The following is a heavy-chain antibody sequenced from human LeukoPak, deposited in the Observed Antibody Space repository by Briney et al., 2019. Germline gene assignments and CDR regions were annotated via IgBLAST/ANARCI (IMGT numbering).Heavy chain of an antibody. D-gene: IGHD1-26*01. V-gene: IGHV1-18*01. Sequence: ASVKVSCKASGYTFTSYGISWVRQAPGQGLEWMGWISAYNGNTNYAQKLQGRVTMTTDTSTSTAYMELRSLRSDDTAVYYCARDGEWELPYYYYYYGMDVWGQGTTVTVSS. CDR3: ARDGEWELPYYYYYYGMDV. J-gene: IGHJ6*02. CDR2: ISAYNGNT. CDR1: GYTFTSYG.